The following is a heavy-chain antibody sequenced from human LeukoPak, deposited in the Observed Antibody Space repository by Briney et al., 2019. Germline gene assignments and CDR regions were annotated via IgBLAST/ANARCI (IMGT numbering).Heavy chain of an antibody. CDR2: IYYSGST. D-gene: IGHD4/OR15-4a*01. Sequence: SETLSLTCTVSGGSISSYYWSWIRQPPGKGLEWIGYIYYSGSTNYNPSLKSRVTISVDTSKNQFSLKLSSVTAADTAAYYCARGTMVDPFDYWGQGTLVTVSS. J-gene: IGHJ4*02. V-gene: IGHV4-59*01. CDR1: GGSISSYY. CDR3: ARGTMVDPFDY.